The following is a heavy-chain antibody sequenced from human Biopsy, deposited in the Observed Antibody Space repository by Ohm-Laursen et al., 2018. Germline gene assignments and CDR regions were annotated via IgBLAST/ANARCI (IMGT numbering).Heavy chain of an antibody. CDR3: ARDRWPHVTLLGLVVFDF. CDR2: VSPYNGDT. J-gene: IGHJ4*02. D-gene: IGHD3-3*01. Sequence: ASVKVSCKSSGYTFTSYAISWVRQAPGQGLEWMGWVSPYNGDTDYAQKLQGRVTMTTDTSTSTAYMDLRSLRSDDTAVYYCARDRWPHVTLLGLVVFDFWGQGTLVIVSS. CDR1: GYTFTSYA. V-gene: IGHV1-18*01.